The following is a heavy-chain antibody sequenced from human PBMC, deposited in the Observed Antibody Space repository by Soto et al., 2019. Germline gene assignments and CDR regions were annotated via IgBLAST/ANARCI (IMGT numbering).Heavy chain of an antibody. CDR1: GFTFDDYA. J-gene: IGHJ4*02. D-gene: IGHD5-18*01. Sequence: EVQLVESGGGLVQPGRSLRLSCAASGFTFDDYAMHWVRQAPGKGLEWVSGISWNSGSIGYADSVKGRFTISRDNAKNSLYLQMNSLRAEDTALYDCAKDTTAMVTFFDYWGQGTLVTVSS. V-gene: IGHV3-9*01. CDR3: AKDTTAMVTFFDY. CDR2: ISWNSGSI.